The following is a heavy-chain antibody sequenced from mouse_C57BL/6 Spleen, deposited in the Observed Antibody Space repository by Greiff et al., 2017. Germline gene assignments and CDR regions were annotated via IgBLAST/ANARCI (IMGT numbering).Heavy chain of an antibody. CDR1: GYTFTDYN. CDR2: INPNNGGT. CDR3: ARSDYDYDSWFAY. D-gene: IGHD2-4*01. V-gene: IGHV1-22*01. Sequence: VQLQESGPELVKPGASVKMSCKASGYTFTDYNMHWVKQSHGKSLEWIGYINPNNGGTSYNQKFKGKATLTVNKSSSTAYMELRSLTSEDSAVYYCARSDYDYDSWFAYWGQGTLVTVSA. J-gene: IGHJ3*01.